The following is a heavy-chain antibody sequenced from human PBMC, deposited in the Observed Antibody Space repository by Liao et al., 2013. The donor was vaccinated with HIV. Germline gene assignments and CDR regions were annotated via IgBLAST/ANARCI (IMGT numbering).Heavy chain of an antibody. V-gene: IGHV4-34*01. CDR3: ARGRAYARIGY. CDR1: GGSFSDYY. Sequence: QVQLQQWGAGLLKPSETLSLTCAVYGGSFSDYYWSWIRQPPGKGLEWIGYVYHSGTAYYNPSLKSRLLISVDTSKNQFSLDLSSVTAADTAVYYCARGRAYARIGYWGQGTLVTVSS. J-gene: IGHJ4*02. D-gene: IGHD2-21*01. CDR2: VYHSGTA.